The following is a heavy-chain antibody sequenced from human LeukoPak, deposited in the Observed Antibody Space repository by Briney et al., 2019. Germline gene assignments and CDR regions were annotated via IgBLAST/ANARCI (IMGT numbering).Heavy chain of an antibody. CDR3: ARARYDFWSGYYYYYYYYMDV. CDR2: ISSSGSTI. J-gene: IGHJ6*03. V-gene: IGHV3-11*01. Sequence: PGGSLRLSCAASGFTFSDYYMSWIRQAPGKGVGWGSYISSSGSTIYYADSVKGRFTISRYNAKNSLYLQMNSLRAEDTAVYYCARARYDFWSGYYYYYYYYMDVWGKGTTVTVSS. D-gene: IGHD3-3*01. CDR1: GFTFSDYY.